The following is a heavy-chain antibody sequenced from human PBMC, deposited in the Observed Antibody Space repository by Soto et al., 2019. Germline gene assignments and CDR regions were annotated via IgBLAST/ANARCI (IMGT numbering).Heavy chain of an antibody. Sequence: ASVKVSCKASGGTFDNYAVSWVRQAPGQGLEWMGGIIPMFETVNYAQRFQGRLTIAADESTSTAYMELTSLTSADTAIYFCARGLRTGNYWMDVWGQGTTVTVSS. V-gene: IGHV1-69*13. CDR2: IIPMFETV. CDR3: ARGLRTGNYWMDV. CDR1: GGTFDNYA. J-gene: IGHJ6*02. D-gene: IGHD2-8*02.